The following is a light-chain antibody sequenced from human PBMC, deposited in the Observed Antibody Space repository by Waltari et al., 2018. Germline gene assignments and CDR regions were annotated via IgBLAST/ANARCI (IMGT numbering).Light chain of an antibody. CDR2: AVS. Sequence: WYQQPPGQAPHLLMYAVSERPSGVSDRFSGSKLGDMAALTISGVQAEDEADYFCSPYMGCSKGVFGGGTKVTVL. V-gene: IGLV2-23*02. J-gene: IGLJ2*01. CDR3: SPYMGCSKGV.